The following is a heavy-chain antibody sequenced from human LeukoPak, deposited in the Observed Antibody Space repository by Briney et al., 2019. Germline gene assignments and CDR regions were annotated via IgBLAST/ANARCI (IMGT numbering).Heavy chain of an antibody. CDR3: ARDWGYGSGSYPEF. V-gene: IGHV3-48*03. CDR2: ISSSGSAI. CDR1: GFIFSSYE. J-gene: IGHJ4*02. Sequence: PGGSLRLSCAASGFIFSSYEVNWVRQAPGKGLEWVSYISSSGSAIYYADSVKGRFTISRDNAKNSLYLQMNSLRAEDTAVYYCARDWGYGSGSYPEFWGQGTLVTVSS. D-gene: IGHD3-10*01.